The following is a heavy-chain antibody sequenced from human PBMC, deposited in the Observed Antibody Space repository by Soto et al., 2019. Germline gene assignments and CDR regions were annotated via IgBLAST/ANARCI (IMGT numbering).Heavy chain of an antibody. CDR2: VTYRGGP. V-gene: IGHV4-59*01. J-gene: IGHJ3*02. D-gene: IGHD2-2*01. Sequence: PSETLSLTCTVSGGSISTYYWSWIRQPPGKGMEWIGYVTYRGGPTYNPSLKSQDTISVDTSKKFSLNLTSVTAADTAVYYCARDAGYQLTGAFDIWGQGTMVTVSS. CDR1: GGSISTYY. CDR3: ARDAGYQLTGAFDI.